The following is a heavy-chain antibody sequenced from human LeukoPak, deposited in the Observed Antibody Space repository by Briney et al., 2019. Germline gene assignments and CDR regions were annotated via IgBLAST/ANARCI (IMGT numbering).Heavy chain of an antibody. Sequence: GGSLRLSCGASGFTFTSAWMNWVRQAPGKGLEWVGRIKSKAGGETTDYAAPVKGRSTFSRDDSKNMLYLQMNGLKSEDTAVYYCSTLTSRYLPDSWGQGTLVTVSS. D-gene: IGHD3-9*01. J-gene: IGHJ4*02. V-gene: IGHV3-15*07. CDR2: IKSKAGGETT. CDR1: GFTFTSAW. CDR3: STLTSRYLPDS.